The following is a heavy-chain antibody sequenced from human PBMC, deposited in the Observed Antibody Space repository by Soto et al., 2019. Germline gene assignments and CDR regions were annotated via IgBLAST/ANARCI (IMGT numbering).Heavy chain of an antibody. CDR3: ARGGEHSSSWSYYYYYYMDV. Sequence: EVQLVESGGGLVQPGGSLRLSCAASGFTFSSYSMNWVRQAPGKGLEWVSYISSSSSTIYYADSVKGRFTISRDNDKNSLYLQMNSRRAEDTAVYYCARGGEHSSSWSYYYYYYMDVWGKGTTVTVSS. V-gene: IGHV3-48*01. CDR1: GFTFSSYS. J-gene: IGHJ6*03. CDR2: ISSSSSTI. D-gene: IGHD6-13*01.